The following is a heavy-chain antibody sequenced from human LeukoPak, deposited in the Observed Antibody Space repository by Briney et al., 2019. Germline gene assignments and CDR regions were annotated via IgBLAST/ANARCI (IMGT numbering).Heavy chain of an antibody. CDR3: ARGNFRTKSNWFDP. CDR1: GGSISSGGYY. Sequence: SETLSLTCTVSGGSISSGGYYWSWVRQHPGKGLEWIGHIYNSGSTSYSPPLKSRVTISVDTSKSQFSLKLSSVTAADTAVYYCARGNFRTKSNWFDPWGQGTLVTVSS. J-gene: IGHJ5*02. V-gene: IGHV4-31*03. D-gene: IGHD1-14*01. CDR2: IYNSGST.